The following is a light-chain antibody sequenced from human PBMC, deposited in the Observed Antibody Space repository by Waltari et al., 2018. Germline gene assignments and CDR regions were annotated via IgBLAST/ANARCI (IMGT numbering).Light chain of an antibody. J-gene: IGKJ1*01. CDR3: QQYYSTPWT. Sequence: DIVMTQSPYSLAVSLGERVTINCKSSQSVLYSSNSKNYLAWYQQKPGQPPKLLIYWASTREFGVPDRFSGSGSGTDFTLTISSLQAEDVAVYYCQQYYSTPWTFGRGTKVEIK. CDR2: WAS. V-gene: IGKV4-1*01. CDR1: QSVLYSSNSKNY.